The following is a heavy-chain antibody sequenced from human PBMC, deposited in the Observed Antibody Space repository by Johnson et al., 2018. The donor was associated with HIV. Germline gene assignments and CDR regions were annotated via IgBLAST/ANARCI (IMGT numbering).Heavy chain of an antibody. CDR2: IRHDGTSE. V-gene: IGHV3-30*02. D-gene: IGHD1-14*01. CDR3: AKESDHFDAVAFDI. CDR1: GFTFKTFG. Sequence: QVQLVDSGGRVVQRGGSLRLSCEASGFTFKTFGIHWVRQAPGKGLEWVSFIRHDGTSEYYADAVNGRFTVSRDNSQNILYLHMNSLRTDDTAMYYCAKESDHFDAVAFDIWGQGTMVTVSS. J-gene: IGHJ3*02.